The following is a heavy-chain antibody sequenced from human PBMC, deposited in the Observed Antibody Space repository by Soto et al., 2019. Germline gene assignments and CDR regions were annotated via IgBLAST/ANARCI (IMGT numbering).Heavy chain of an antibody. V-gene: IGHV4-34*01. CDR3: ARDQTLDYDFWSGPLYYMDV. Sequence: PSETLSLTCAVYGGSFSGYYWSWIRQPPGKGLEWIGEINHSGSTNYNPSLKSRVTISVDTSKNQSSLKLSSVTAADTAVYYCARDQTLDYDFWSGPLYYMDVWGKGTTVTVSS. J-gene: IGHJ6*03. CDR1: GGSFSGYY. D-gene: IGHD3-3*01. CDR2: INHSGST.